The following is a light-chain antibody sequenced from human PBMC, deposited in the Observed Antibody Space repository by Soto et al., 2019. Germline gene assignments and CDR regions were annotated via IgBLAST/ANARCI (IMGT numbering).Light chain of an antibody. CDR1: QSVSSH. Sequence: EMVLTQSPATLSLSPGERATLSCRASQSVSSHLAWYQQKPGQAPRLLIYDASNRATGIPARFSGSGSGTDFTLTISSLEPEDFAVYYCQQRSNWPTFGQGTKVDIK. CDR3: QQRSNWPT. J-gene: IGKJ1*01. V-gene: IGKV3-11*01. CDR2: DAS.